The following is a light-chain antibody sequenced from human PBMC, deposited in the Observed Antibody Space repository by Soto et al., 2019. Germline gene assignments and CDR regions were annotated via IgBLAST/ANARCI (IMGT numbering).Light chain of an antibody. V-gene: IGKV4-1*01. J-gene: IGKJ1*01. CDR1: HHILYSSDNKKY. CDR3: QQYYSSPPT. Sequence: DIVLTQSPDSLAVSLGERATINCNSSHHILYSSDNKKYLSWYQQRPGQPPKLLFYWASTRESGVPDRFSGSGYGTHFTLTITSLQAEDVAVYYCQQYYSSPPTFGQGTKVDI. CDR2: WAS.